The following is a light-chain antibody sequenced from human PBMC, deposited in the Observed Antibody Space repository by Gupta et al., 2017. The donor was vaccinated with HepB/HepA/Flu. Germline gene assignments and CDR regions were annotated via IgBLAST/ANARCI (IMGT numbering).Light chain of an antibody. CDR1: RGINVGTYR. J-gene: IGLJ3*02. CDR2: YKSDSEK. Sequence: AVLTQPSSLSSSPVSSARPTCTLRRGINVGTYRIYWYQQKAGSPPQYLLRYKSDSEKQQGSGVPSGGSGAKDASDNVAILLIAGVQSEDEAYYYCMSWNSSVGVCGGSTKPAVL. CDR3: MSWNSSVGV. V-gene: IGLV5-45*02.